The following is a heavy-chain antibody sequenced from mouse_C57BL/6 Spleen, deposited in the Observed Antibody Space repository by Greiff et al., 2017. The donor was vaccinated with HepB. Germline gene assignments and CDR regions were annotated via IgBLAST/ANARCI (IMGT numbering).Heavy chain of an antibody. J-gene: IGHJ3*01. CDR1: GYTFTSYW. CDR2: IHPNSGST. V-gene: IGHV1-64*01. CDR3: ARDGSSVGWFAY. Sequence: QVQLQQPGAELVKPGASVKLSCKATGYTFTSYWLHWVKQRPGQGLEWIGMIHPNSGSTNYNEKFKSKATLTVDKSSSTAYMQLSSLTSEDSAVYYCARDGSSVGWFAYWGQGTLVTVSA. D-gene: IGHD1-1*01.